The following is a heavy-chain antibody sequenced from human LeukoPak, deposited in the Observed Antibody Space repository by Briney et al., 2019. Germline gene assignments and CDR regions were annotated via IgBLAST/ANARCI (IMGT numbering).Heavy chain of an antibody. Sequence: GGSLRLSCAASGFTFSGSAMSWVRQAPGKGLEWVSAISGSGGNTYYADSVKGRFTISRDSSKNTLYLRMNSLRAEDTAVYYCAKVDQWPSDYWGQGTLVTVSS. CDR2: ISGSGGNT. CDR1: GFTFSGSA. CDR3: AKVDQWPSDY. D-gene: IGHD6-19*01. V-gene: IGHV3-23*01. J-gene: IGHJ4*02.